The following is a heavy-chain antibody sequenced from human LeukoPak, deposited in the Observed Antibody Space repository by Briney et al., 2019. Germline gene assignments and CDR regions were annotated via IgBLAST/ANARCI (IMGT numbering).Heavy chain of an antibody. J-gene: IGHJ6*03. Sequence: SETLSLTCTVSGGSISSYYWSWIRQPPGKGLEWIGYIYYSGSTNYNPSLKSRVTISVDTSKNQFSLKLSSVTAADTAVYHCARSISHYYGSGSYQYYFYYMDVWGKGTTVTISS. CDR3: ARSISHYYGSGSYQYYFYYMDV. V-gene: IGHV4-59*01. CDR2: IYYSGST. D-gene: IGHD3-10*01. CDR1: GGSISSYY.